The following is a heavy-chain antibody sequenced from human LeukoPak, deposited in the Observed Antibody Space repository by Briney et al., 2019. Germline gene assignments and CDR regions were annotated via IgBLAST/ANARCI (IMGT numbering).Heavy chain of an antibody. D-gene: IGHD6-13*01. V-gene: IGHV3-7*01. CDR1: GFTFSRYW. CDR2: IKHDGSEK. Sequence: GGTLRLSCAASGFTFSRYWMSWVRQPPGKGLEWVANIKHDGSEKYYVDSVKGRFTIDRDNAKNSLYLQMNSLRAEDTAVYYCARVGTAEGTLEDYWGQGTLVTVSS. J-gene: IGHJ4*02. CDR3: ARVGTAEGTLEDY.